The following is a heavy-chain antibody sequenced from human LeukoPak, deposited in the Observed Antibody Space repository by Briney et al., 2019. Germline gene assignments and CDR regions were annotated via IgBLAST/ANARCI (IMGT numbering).Heavy chain of an antibody. D-gene: IGHD6-13*01. CDR2: IYYSGST. V-gene: IGHV4-31*03. CDR3: ARGSSSWSYYYYYGMDV. J-gene: IGHJ6*02. CDR1: GGSISSGGYY. Sequence: SETLSLTRTVSGGSISSGGYYWSWIRQHPGKGLEWIGYIYYSGSTYYNPSLKSRVTISVDTSKNQFSLKLSSVTAADTAVYYCARGSSSWSYYYYYGMDVWGQGTTVTVSS.